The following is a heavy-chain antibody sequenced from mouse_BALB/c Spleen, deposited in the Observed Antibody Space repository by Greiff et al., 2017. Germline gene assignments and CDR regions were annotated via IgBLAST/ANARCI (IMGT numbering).Heavy chain of an antibody. CDR3: ARGFSSYWYFDV. V-gene: IGHV5-6-5*01. Sequence: EVKLVESGGGLVKPGGSLKLSCAASGFTFSSYAMSWVRQTPEKRLEWVASISSGGSTYYPDSVKGRFTISRDNARNILYLQMSSLRSEDTAMYYCARGFSSYWYFDVWGAGTTVTVSS. J-gene: IGHJ1*01. CDR1: GFTFSSYA. D-gene: IGHD1-1*01. CDR2: ISSGGST.